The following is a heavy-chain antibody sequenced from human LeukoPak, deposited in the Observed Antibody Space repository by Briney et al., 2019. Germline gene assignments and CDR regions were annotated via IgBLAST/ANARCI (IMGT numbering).Heavy chain of an antibody. CDR2: IWYDGGNK. D-gene: IGHD6-13*01. Sequence: GGSLRLSCVASGFSFSSYGMHWVRQAPGKGLEWGAVIWYDGGNKYYADSVKGRFTISRDNSKITLYLQMNSLRAEDTAVYYCARDLVAAAGGRSGLHYWGQGTLVTVCS. J-gene: IGHJ4*02. V-gene: IGHV3-33*01. CDR3: ARDLVAAAGGRSGLHY. CDR1: GFSFSSYG.